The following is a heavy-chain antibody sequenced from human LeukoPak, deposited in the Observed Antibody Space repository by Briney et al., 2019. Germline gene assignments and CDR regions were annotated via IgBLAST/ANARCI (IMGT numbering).Heavy chain of an antibody. D-gene: IGHD3-22*01. V-gene: IGHV4-59*01. CDR2: FYYSGST. CDR3: ARGAHYYDSSGYYNWFDP. J-gene: IGHJ5*02. CDR1: GDSISTYY. Sequence: SETLSLTCTVSGDSISTYYWSWIRQPPGKGLEWIGYFYYSGSTNYNPSLKSRVTISVDTSKNQFSLKLRSVTAADTAVYYCARGAHYYDSSGYYNWFDPWGQGTLVTVSS.